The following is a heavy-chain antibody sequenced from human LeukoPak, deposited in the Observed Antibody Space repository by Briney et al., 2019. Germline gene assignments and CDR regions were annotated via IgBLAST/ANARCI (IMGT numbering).Heavy chain of an antibody. CDR3: AKTLGAYYDSSGYYDY. J-gene: IGHJ4*02. Sequence: GGSLRLSCAASGFTFSDYYMSWIRQAPGKGLEWVSYISSSGSTIYYADSVKGRFTISRDNAKNSLYLQMNSLRAEDTALYYCAKTLGAYYDSSGYYDYWGQGTLVTVSS. D-gene: IGHD3-22*01. CDR1: GFTFSDYY. V-gene: IGHV3-11*01. CDR2: ISSSGSTI.